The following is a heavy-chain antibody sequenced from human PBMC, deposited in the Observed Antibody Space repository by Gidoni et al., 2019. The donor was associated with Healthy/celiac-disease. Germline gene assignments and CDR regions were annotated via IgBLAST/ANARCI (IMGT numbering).Heavy chain of an antibody. Sequence: QVQLVQSGAAVKKPGSSVKVSCKASGGTFSSYSLSWVRQAPGQGLEWMGGIIPIFGTANYAQKCQGRVTITADKSTSTAYMELSSLRSEDTAVYYCAREVWIQLWIASENNWFDPWGQGTLVTVSS. CDR1: GGTFSSYS. CDR3: AREVWIQLWIASENNWFDP. J-gene: IGHJ5*02. CDR2: IIPIFGTA. D-gene: IGHD5-18*01. V-gene: IGHV1-69*06.